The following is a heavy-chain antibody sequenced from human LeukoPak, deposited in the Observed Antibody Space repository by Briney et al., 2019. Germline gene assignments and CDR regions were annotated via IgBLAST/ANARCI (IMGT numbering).Heavy chain of an antibody. CDR2: IYYSGST. V-gene: IGHV4-59*08. J-gene: IGHJ4*02. CDR1: GGSISSYY. Sequence: SETLSLTCTVSGGSISSYYWSWIRQPPGKGLEWIGYIYYSGSTNYNPSLKSRVTISVDTSKNQFSLKLSSVTAADTAVYYCASGGNILTGYYNYWGQGTLVTVSS. D-gene: IGHD3-9*01. CDR3: ASGGNILTGYYNY.